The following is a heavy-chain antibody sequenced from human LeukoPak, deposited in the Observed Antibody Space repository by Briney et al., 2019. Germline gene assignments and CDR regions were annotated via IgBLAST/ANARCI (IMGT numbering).Heavy chain of an antibody. D-gene: IGHD1-26*01. V-gene: IGHV3-74*01. Sequence: GGSLRLSCGASGFTLSNYWMRWVRHAPGKGLEWVSRINIDGSSRSYADSVQGRFTISRDNAKNMLYLQMNSLRVEDTAVYYCVKDRGNSGSFQFDPWGQGTRVTVSS. J-gene: IGHJ5*02. CDR3: VKDRGNSGSFQFDP. CDR1: GFTLSNYW. CDR2: INIDGSSR.